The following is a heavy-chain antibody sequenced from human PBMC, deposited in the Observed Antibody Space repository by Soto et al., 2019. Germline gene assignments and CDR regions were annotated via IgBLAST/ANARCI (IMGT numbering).Heavy chain of an antibody. V-gene: IGHV3-30*03. CDR2: ISYDGSNK. J-gene: IGHJ4*02. CDR1: GFTFSSYG. CDR3: XXXXXXXXXXXXYFDY. Sequence: QVQLVESGGGVVQPGRSLRLSCAASGFTFSSYGMHWVRQAPGKGLEWVAVISYDGSNKYYADSVKGRFTISRDNXXXXXXXXXXXXXXXXXXXXXXXXXXXXXXXXXXYFDYWGQGTLVTVSS.